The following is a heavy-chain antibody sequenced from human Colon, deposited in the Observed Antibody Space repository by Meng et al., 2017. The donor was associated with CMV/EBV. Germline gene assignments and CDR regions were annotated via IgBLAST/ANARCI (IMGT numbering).Heavy chain of an antibody. J-gene: IGHJ4*02. V-gene: IGHV4-61*01. D-gene: IGHD6-19*01. Sequence: SETLSLTCSVSGGSVNSGSYYWTWIRQPPGKGLEWIGYVSYSGNTNYNPSLKSRLTIEVDTSRNQFSLKLTSVSAADTAMYSCAREASGWSTGVDNWGQGTLVTVSS. CDR3: AREASGWSTGVDN. CDR1: GGSVNSGSYY. CDR2: VSYSGNT.